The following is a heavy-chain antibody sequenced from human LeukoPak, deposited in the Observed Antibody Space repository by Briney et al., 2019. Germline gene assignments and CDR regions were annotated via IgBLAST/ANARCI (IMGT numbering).Heavy chain of an antibody. CDR1: GYIFNGYY. CDR3: ARVVGAPGDYFDY. Sequence: ASVKVSCKTSGYIFNGYYAHWVRQAPGQGLEWMGWIDPASGGTKYAQKFQGRVTMTRDTSIIYMELSRLRFDDTAVYYCARVVGAPGDYFDYWGQGTLITVSS. V-gene: IGHV1-2*02. D-gene: IGHD1-26*01. CDR2: IDPASGGT. J-gene: IGHJ4*02.